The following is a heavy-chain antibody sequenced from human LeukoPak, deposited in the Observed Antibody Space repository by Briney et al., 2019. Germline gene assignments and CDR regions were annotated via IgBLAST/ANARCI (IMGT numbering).Heavy chain of an antibody. V-gene: IGHV3-9*01. CDR3: AKDIEQWLAHDAFDI. CDR2: ISWNSGSI. Sequence: PGRSLRLSCAASGFTFDDYAMHWVRQAPGKGLEWVSGISWNSGSIGYADSVKGRFTISRDNAKNSLYLQMNSLRAEDTALYYCAKDIEQWLAHDAFDIWGQGTMVTVSS. CDR1: GFTFDDYA. J-gene: IGHJ3*02. D-gene: IGHD6-19*01.